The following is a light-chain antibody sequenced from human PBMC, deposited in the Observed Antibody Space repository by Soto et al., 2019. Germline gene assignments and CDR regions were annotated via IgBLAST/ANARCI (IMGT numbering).Light chain of an antibody. CDR2: GVS. CDR1: QSVTSNF. CDR3: QNYGSPPVT. J-gene: IGKJ4*01. Sequence: EIVLTQSPGTLSLSPGERATLSCSASQSVTSNFFAWYQQKPGQAPRLLIYGVSVRATGIPDRFSGSGSGTDFTLTISRLEPEDVGTYFCQNYGSPPVTFGGGTKVEIK. V-gene: IGKV3-20*01.